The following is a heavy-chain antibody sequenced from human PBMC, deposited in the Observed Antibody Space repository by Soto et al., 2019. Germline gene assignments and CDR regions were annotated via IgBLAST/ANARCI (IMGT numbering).Heavy chain of an antibody. J-gene: IGHJ4*02. CDR3: AKDRQPDGLWPFDH. Sequence: EVHLLESGGGLVQPGGSLRLSCAASGFTFRTYAMSWVRQAPGKGLEWVSGLFGNGGGISYADSVKGRFTISRDNSNNMLYLQMRSLRVEDTAVYYCAKDRQPDGLWPFDHWGQGTLVTVSS. CDR1: GFTFRTYA. V-gene: IGHV3-23*01. D-gene: IGHD2-8*01. CDR2: LFGNGGGI.